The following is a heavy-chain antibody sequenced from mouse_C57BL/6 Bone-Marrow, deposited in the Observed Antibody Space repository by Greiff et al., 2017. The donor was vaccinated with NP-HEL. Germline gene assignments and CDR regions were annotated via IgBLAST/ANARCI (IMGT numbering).Heavy chain of an antibody. CDR3: ARVLYGPYFDY. CDR1: GYTFTSYW. CDR2: IDPSDSYT. V-gene: IGHV1-59*01. D-gene: IGHD2-10*02. J-gene: IGHJ2*01. Sequence: QVQLQQPGAELVRPGTSVKLSCKASGYTFTSYWMHWVKQRPGQGLEWIGVIDPSDSYTNYNQKFKGKATLTVDTSSSTAYMQLSSLTSGDSAVYYCARVLYGPYFDYWGQGTTLTVSS.